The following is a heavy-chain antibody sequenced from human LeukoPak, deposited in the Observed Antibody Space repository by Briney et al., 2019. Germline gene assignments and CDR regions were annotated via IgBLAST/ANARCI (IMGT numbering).Heavy chain of an antibody. CDR1: GFTFSSYN. CDR3: AKGGTRNYYDY. V-gene: IGHV3-30*02. CDR2: IRYDGSNE. J-gene: IGHJ4*01. Sequence: GGSLSLSCAASGFTFSSYNMHWVRQAPGKGLEWVTFIRYDGSNEYYADSVKGRFTISRDNSKNTVYLQMKSLRVEDTAVYYCAKGGTRNYYDYRGHGAPVTVSS. D-gene: IGHD1-7*01.